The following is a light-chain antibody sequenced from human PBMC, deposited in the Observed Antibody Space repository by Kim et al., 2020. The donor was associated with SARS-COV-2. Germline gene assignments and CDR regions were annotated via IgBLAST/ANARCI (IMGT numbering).Light chain of an antibody. Sequence: GQKVAMSSSGSSSNIGKYFVSWYKHLPGTAPKLLIYATNQRPSGIPDRFSGSKAGTSATLVITGIQTGDEADYYCGVWDDSLETYFFGPGTKVTVL. CDR2: ATN. J-gene: IGLJ1*01. CDR3: GVWDDSLETYF. CDR1: SSNIGKYF. V-gene: IGLV1-51*01.